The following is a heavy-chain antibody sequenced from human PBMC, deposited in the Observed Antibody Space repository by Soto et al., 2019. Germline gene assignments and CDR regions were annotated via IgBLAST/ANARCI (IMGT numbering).Heavy chain of an antibody. D-gene: IGHD2-2*01. CDR2: VYSDGST. Sequence: QVQLHESGPGLVKPSETLSLTCLVSGGSISGSTYYWGWIRQPPGKGLEWIGSVYSDGSTYYNPSLKSRVTISVDTSMNQFYLRLSSVAAADTAIYYCARGGISRIYQLPPFDPWGQGTLVTVSS. V-gene: IGHV4-39*01. CDR1: GGSISGSTYY. CDR3: ARGGISRIYQLPPFDP. J-gene: IGHJ5*02.